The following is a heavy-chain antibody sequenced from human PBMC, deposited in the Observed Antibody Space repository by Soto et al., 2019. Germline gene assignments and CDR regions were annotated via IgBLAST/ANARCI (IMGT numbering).Heavy chain of an antibody. V-gene: IGHV3-21*01. D-gene: IGHD3-16*01. CDR1: GFTFSSYS. J-gene: IGHJ4*02. CDR3: ARVGVSCGAFTAGDY. CDR2: ISSSSSYI. Sequence: EVQLVESGGGLVKPGGSLRLSCAASGFTFSSYSMNWVRQAPGKGLEWVSSISSSSSYIYYADSVKGRFTISRDNAKNSLYRQMNSLRAEDTAVYYCARVGVSCGAFTAGDYWGQGTLVTV.